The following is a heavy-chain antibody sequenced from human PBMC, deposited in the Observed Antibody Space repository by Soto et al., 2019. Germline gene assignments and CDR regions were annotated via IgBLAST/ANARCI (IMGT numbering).Heavy chain of an antibody. Sequence: GASVKVSCKASGYTFISYYMHWVRQAPGQGLEWMGIINPSGGSTNYAQKFQGRVTMTRDTSTSTVYMELSSLRSEDTAVYYCARDDSGFSGSHYIDYFNYWGQGALVTVSS. V-gene: IGHV1-46*01. CDR2: INPSGGST. D-gene: IGHD1-26*01. J-gene: IGHJ4*02. CDR3: ARDDSGFSGSHYIDYFNY. CDR1: GYTFISYY.